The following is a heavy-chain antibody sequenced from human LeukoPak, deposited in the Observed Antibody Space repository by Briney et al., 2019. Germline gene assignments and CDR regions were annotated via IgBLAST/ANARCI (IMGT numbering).Heavy chain of an antibody. D-gene: IGHD4-23*01. CDR1: GGSISSGSYY. Sequence: SQTLSLTCTVSGGSISSGSYYWSWIRQPAGKGLEWIGRIYTSGSTNYNPSLKSRVTISVDTSKNQFSLKLSSVTVADTAVYYCARDLPDYGGNSGFDYWGQGTLVTVSS. J-gene: IGHJ4*02. V-gene: IGHV4-61*02. CDR2: IYTSGST. CDR3: ARDLPDYGGNSGFDY.